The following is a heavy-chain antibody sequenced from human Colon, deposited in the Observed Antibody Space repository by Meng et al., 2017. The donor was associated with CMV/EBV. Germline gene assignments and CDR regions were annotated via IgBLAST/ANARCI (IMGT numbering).Heavy chain of an antibody. D-gene: IGHD3-22*01. Sequence: QLWRAGAKGRKPWGSVKVPCQAYGYTFTDNYMHWVRQAPGKGLEWMGWINPNSGGTNYAQKFQGRVTMTRETSISTAYMELSRLRSDDTAVYYCARGKNYYDSSGYRKGLDYWGQGTLVTVSS. V-gene: IGHV1-2*02. J-gene: IGHJ4*02. CDR3: ARGKNYYDSSGYRKGLDY. CDR1: GYTFTDNY. CDR2: INPNSGGT.